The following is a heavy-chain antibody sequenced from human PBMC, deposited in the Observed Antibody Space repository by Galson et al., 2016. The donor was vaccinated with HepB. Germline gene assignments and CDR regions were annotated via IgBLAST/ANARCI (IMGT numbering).Heavy chain of an antibody. Sequence: SVKVSCKASGYTFTSYDINWVRQASGQGLEWMGYMNPNSGNSNYAQRFQGRVTMTMNTSISTAYMEVSNLRSEDTAVYYCARGLSWNYFNWGQGTKVTVSS. V-gene: IGHV1-8*01. J-gene: IGHJ3*01. CDR2: MNPNSGNS. D-gene: IGHD3-10*01. CDR3: ARGLSWNYFN. CDR1: GYTFTSYD.